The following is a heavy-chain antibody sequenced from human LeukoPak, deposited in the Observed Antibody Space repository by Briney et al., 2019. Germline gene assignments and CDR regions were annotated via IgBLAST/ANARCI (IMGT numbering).Heavy chain of an antibody. D-gene: IGHD3-10*01. V-gene: IGHV4-34*01. CDR1: GGSFSGYY. CDR2: INHSGST. CDR3: ASIPPGDY. Sequence: SETLSLTCAVYGGSFSGYYWSWIRQPPGKGLEWIGEINHSGSTSYNPSLKSRVTISVDTSKNQFSLKLSSVTAADTAVYYCASIPPGDYWGQGTLVTVSS. J-gene: IGHJ4*02.